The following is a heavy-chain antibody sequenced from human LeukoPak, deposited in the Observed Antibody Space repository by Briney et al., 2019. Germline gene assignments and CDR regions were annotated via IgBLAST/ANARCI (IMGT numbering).Heavy chain of an antibody. Sequence: GGSLRLSCAASGFAFDDYDMSWVRQAPGKGLEWVSGINWNGGSTGYADSVKGRFTISRDNAKNSLYLQMNSLRAEDTALYYCARDRSNRGEQWLVRSYYYYYMDVWGKGTTVTVSS. V-gene: IGHV3-20*04. CDR1: GFAFDDYD. D-gene: IGHD6-19*01. CDR3: ARDRSNRGEQWLVRSYYYYYMDV. J-gene: IGHJ6*03. CDR2: INWNGGST.